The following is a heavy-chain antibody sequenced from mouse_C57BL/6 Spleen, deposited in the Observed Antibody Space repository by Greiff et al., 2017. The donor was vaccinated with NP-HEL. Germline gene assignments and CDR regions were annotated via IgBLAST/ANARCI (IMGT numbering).Heavy chain of an antibody. CDR2: INYDGSST. J-gene: IGHJ4*01. CDR1: GFTFSDYY. D-gene: IGHD1-1*01. Sequence: EVKLVESEGGLVQPGSSMKLSCTASGFTFSDYYMAWVRQVPEKGLEWVANINYDGSSTYYLDSLKSRFIISRDNAKNILYLQMSSLKSEDTATYYCARTTDYYGSSPYYAMDYWGQGTSVTVSS. CDR3: ARTTDYYGSSPYYAMDY. V-gene: IGHV5-16*01.